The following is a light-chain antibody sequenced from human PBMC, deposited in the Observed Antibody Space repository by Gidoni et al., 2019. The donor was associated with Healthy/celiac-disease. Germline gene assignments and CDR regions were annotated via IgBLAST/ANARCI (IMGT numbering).Light chain of an antibody. CDR1: QSVSSSY. CDR2: GAS. J-gene: IGKJ2*01. CDR3: QQYGSSSYT. Sequence: DIVLTQSPGTLSLSPGESATLSCRASQSVSSSYLAWYQQKPGQAPRLLIYGASSRATGIPDRFSGSGSGTDFTLTISRLEPEDFAVYYCQQYGSSSYTFGQGTKLEIK. V-gene: IGKV3-20*01.